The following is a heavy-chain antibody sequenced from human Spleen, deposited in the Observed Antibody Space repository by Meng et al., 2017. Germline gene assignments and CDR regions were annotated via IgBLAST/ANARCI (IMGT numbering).Heavy chain of an antibody. D-gene: IGHD4-11*01. V-gene: IGHV4-34*01. CDR1: GGSFSDYY. CDR2: INHSGST. Sequence: QWQLRHWGVGRLKPSGTLSPTCVVAGGSFSDYYGSWIRQPPGKGLEWIGEINHSGSTNYNPSLESRATISVDTSQNNLSLKLSSVTAADSAVYYCARGPTTMAHDFDYWGQGTLVTVSS. CDR3: ARGPTTMAHDFDY. J-gene: IGHJ4*02.